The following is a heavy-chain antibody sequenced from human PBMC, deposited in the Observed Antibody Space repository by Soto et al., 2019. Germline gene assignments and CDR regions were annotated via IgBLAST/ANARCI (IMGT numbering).Heavy chain of an antibody. CDR1: GYTFTSYY. CDR2: INPSGGST. CDR3: ARQDDSSGYYPNYYYGMDA. Sequence: ASVKVSCKASGYTFTSYYMHWVRQAPGQGLEWMGIINPSGGSTSYAQKFQGRVTMTRDTSTSTVYMELSSLRSEDTAVYYCARQDDSSGYYPNYYYGMDAWGQGTTVTVSS. D-gene: IGHD3-22*01. V-gene: IGHV1-46*01. J-gene: IGHJ6*02.